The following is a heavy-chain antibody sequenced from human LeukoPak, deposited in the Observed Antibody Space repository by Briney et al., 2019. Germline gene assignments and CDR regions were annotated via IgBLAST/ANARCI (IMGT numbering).Heavy chain of an antibody. V-gene: IGHV1-2*06. CDR1: GYTFTGYY. CDR2: INPNNGGT. J-gene: IGHJ4*02. D-gene: IGHD6-19*01. CDR3: ARDLSGWYGDFDY. Sequence: ASVKVSCKASGYTFTGYYIHWVRQAPGQGLEWMGRINPNNGGTNYAQKFQGRVTMTRDTSISTAYMELSRLRSDDTAVYYCARDLSGWYGDFDYWGQGTLATVSS.